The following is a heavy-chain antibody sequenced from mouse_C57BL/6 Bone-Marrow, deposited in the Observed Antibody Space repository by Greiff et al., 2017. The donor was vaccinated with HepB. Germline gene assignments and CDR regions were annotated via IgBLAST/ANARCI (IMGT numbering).Heavy chain of an antibody. D-gene: IGHD3-3*01. CDR1: GFTFSSYA. V-gene: IGHV5-9-1*02. CDR3: TRDGGWDYFDY. J-gene: IGHJ2*01. CDR2: ISSGGDYI. Sequence: VQGVESGEGLVKPGGSLKLSCAASGFTFSSYAMSWVRQTPEKRLEWVAYISSGGDYIYYADTVKGRFTISRDNARNTLYLQMSSLKSEDTAMYYCTRDGGWDYFDYWGQGTTLTVSS.